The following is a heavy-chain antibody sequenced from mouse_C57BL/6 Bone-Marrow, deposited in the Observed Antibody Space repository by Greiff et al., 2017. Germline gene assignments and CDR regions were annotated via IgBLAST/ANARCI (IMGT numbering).Heavy chain of an antibody. V-gene: IGHV1-55*01. D-gene: IGHD2-14*01. CDR3: ANPYYRNYWYFDV. CDR2: IYPGSGST. CDR1: GYTFTSYW. J-gene: IGHJ1*03. Sequence: QVQLQQPVAELVKPGASVKMSCKASGYTFTSYWITWVKQRPGQGLEWIGDIYPGSGSTKYNEKFKSKATLTVDTSSSTAYMRLSSLPSADSAFYYCANPYYRNYWYFDVWGTGTTVTGYS.